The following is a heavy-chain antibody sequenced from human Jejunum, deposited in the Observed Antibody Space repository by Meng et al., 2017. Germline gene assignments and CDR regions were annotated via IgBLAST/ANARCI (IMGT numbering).Heavy chain of an antibody. J-gene: IGHJ1*01. V-gene: IGHV3-30*01. CDR2: ISQDGRHQ. CDR1: GFTFSSYL. D-gene: IGHD3-16*01. Sequence: LSLTCAASGFTFSSYLFHWVRQAPGKGLEWVALISQDGRHQYYADSVTGRFTISRDNSKNTVYLEMNSLRAEDTAVYYCARTVLPTAGLGGLWGQGTLVTVSS. CDR3: ARTVLPTAGLGGL.